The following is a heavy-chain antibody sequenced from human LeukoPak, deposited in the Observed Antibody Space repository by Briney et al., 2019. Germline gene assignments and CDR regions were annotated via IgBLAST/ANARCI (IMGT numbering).Heavy chain of an antibody. CDR1: GGSISSGGYS. J-gene: IGHJ3*02. CDR3: ARGEDIVVVPGAFDI. D-gene: IGHD2-2*01. V-gene: IGHV4-30-2*01. CDR2: IYHSGST. Sequence: SQTLSLTCAVSGGSISSGGYSWSWIRQPPGKGLEWIGYIYHSGSTYYNPSLKSRVTMSVDTSKNQFSLKLSSVTAADTAVYYCARGEDIVVVPGAFDIWGQGTMVTVSS.